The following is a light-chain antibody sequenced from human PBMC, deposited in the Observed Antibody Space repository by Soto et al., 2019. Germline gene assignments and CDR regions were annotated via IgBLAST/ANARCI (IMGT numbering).Light chain of an antibody. J-gene: IGKJ5*01. CDR1: QSVSTY. CDR3: QQRRYWQVT. Sequence: EIVMTQSPATLSVSPGERATLSCRASQSVSTYLAWYQQKPGQAPRLLIYDASNRATGIPARFSGSGSGTDFTLTISSLEPEDFAVYYCQQRRYWQVTFGQGTRLEIK. CDR2: DAS. V-gene: IGKV3-11*01.